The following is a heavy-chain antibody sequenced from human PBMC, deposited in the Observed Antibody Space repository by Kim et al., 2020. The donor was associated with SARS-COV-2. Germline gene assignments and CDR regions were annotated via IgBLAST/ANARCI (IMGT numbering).Heavy chain of an antibody. J-gene: IGHJ6*02. D-gene: IGHD3-3*01. Sequence: SETLSLTCAVYGGSFSGYYWSWIRQPPGKGLEWIGEINHSGSTNYNPSLKSRVTISVDTSKNQFSLKLSSVTAADTAVYYCARGRNDFWSGYYTPITMVRGVSMTKYGMDVWGQGTTVTVSS. CDR1: GGSFSGYY. CDR3: ARGRNDFWSGYYTPITMVRGVSMTKYGMDV. V-gene: IGHV4-34*01. CDR2: INHSGST.